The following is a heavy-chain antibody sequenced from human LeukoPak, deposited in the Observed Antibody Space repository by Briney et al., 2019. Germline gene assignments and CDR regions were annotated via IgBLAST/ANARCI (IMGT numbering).Heavy chain of an antibody. D-gene: IGHD5-24*01. CDR3: ARDNLGEMATPMDV. CDR1: GYTFTGYY. V-gene: IGHV1-2*02. Sequence: ASVKVSCKASGYTFTGYYMHWVRQAPGQGLEWMGWINPNSGGTNYAQKFQGRVTMTRDTSISTAYMELSRLRSDDTAVYYCARDNLGEMATPMDVWGQGTTVTVSS. J-gene: IGHJ6*02. CDR2: INPNSGGT.